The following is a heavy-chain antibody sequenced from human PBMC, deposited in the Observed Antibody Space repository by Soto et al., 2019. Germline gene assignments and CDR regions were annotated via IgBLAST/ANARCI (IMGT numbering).Heavy chain of an antibody. CDR1: GFTFSSYS. V-gene: IGHV3-21*01. J-gene: IGHJ4*02. CDR2: ISSSSSYI. D-gene: IGHD5-12*01. CDR3: ARAGEWLRSQRYYLDY. Sequence: PGGSLRLSCAASGFTFSSYSMNWVRQAPGKGLEWVSSISSSSSYIYYADSVKGRFTISRDNAKNSLYLQMNSLRAEDTAVYYCARAGEWLRSQRYYLDYWGQGTLVTVSS.